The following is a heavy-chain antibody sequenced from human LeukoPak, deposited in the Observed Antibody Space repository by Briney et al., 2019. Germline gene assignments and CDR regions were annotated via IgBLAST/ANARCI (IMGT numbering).Heavy chain of an antibody. V-gene: IGHV3-23*01. Sequence: PGGSLGLSCVGSGFTFISYAMTWVRQAPGKGLEWVSSITGSGGSTFYADSVKGRFTISRDNSKNTMYLQMNSLRAEDTAVYFCAKILVAGYYSYSMDGWGKGTTVTVSS. J-gene: IGHJ6*03. CDR3: AKILVAGYYSYSMDG. CDR2: ITGSGGST. D-gene: IGHD2-15*01. CDR1: GFTFISYA.